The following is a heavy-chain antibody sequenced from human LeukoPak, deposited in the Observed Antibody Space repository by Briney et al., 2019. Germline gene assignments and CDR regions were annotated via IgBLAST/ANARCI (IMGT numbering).Heavy chain of an antibody. CDR2: IYHSGST. CDR3: ASRMYMTVGNSAFDI. V-gene: IGHV4-4*02. Sequence: KPSETLSLTCAVSGGSISSNTWWSWVRQPPGKGLEWIGEIYHSGSTNYNPSLKSRVTISVDKSMNQFSLKLTSVTAADAAVYYCASRMYMTVGNSAFDIWGQGTMVTVSS. D-gene: IGHD3-22*01. CDR1: GGSISSNTW. J-gene: IGHJ3*02.